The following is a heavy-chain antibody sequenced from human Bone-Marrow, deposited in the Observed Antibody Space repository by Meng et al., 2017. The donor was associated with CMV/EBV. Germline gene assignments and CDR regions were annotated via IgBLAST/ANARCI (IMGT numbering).Heavy chain of an antibody. CDR3: ARDMGYYYDSSGSDLDYYYGMDV. CDR1: GGTFSSYA. Sequence: SVKVSCKASGGTFSSYAISWVRQAPGQGLEWMGGIIPILGIANYAQKFQGRVTITADKSTSIAYMELSSLRSEDTAVYYCARDMGYYYDSSGSDLDYYYGMDVWGQGTTVTVSS. J-gene: IGHJ6*02. D-gene: IGHD3-22*01. V-gene: IGHV1-69*10. CDR2: IIPILGIA.